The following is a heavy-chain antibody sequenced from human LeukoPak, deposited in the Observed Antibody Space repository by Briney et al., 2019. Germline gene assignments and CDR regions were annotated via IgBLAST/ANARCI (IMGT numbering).Heavy chain of an antibody. J-gene: IGHJ3*02. CDR2: ISGDGGST. CDR1: GFHFSSSW. Sequence: GGSLRLSCAASGFHFSSSWVHWVRQAPGKGLVWVSRISGDGGSTEYADSVKGRFAISRDNAKNTLYLQMNSLRAEDTAVYYCAARFRDGLDIWGQGTMVTVSS. CDR3: AARFRDGLDI. V-gene: IGHV3-74*01.